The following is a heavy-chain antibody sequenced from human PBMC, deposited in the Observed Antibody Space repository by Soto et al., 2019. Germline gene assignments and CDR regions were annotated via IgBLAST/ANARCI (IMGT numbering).Heavy chain of an antibody. Sequence: GVSAKVNSEDPGLTFNCNGISSAHHETGQGLEGMGWISAYDGNTNYAQKLQGRVTMTTDTSTSTAYMELRSLRSDDTAVYYCARDLITIVGVVIPSPEAFDFWVQGTMVIVS. CDR1: GLTFNCNG. V-gene: IGHV1-18*01. D-gene: IGHD3-3*01. J-gene: IGHJ3*01. CDR2: ISAYDGNT. CDR3: ARDLITIVGVVIPSPEAFDF.